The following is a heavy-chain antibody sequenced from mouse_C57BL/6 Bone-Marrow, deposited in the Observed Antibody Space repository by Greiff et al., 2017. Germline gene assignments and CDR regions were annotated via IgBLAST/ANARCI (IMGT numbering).Heavy chain of an antibody. CDR1: GYTFTSYD. V-gene: IGHV1-85*01. CDR2: IYPRDGST. D-gene: IGHD2-10*02. J-gene: IGHJ1*03. Sequence: VQLQQSGPELVKPGASVKLSCKASGYTFTSYDINWVKQRPGQGLEWIGWIYPRDGSTKYNEKFKGKATLTVATSSSTAYMELHSLTSEDSAVYFCARLEFDCMSGDWYFDVWGTGTTVTVSS. CDR3: ARLEFDCMSGDWYFDV.